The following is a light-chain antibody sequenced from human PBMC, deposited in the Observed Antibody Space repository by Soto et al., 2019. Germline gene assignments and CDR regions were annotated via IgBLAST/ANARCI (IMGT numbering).Light chain of an antibody. CDR3: QQYGSSGT. V-gene: IGKV3-20*01. CDR2: GAS. CDR1: QSVSTNY. Sequence: ITQSPPTRSGSPGERATLSCRASQSVSTNYLAWYQQKPGQAPRLRIYGASNRATGIPDRFSGSGSATDFTLTISRLEPEDFAVYYCQQYGSSGTFGQGTKV. J-gene: IGKJ1*01.